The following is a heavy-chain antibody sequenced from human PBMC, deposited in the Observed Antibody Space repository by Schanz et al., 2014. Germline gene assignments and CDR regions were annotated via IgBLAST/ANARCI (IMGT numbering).Heavy chain of an antibody. CDR1: GFTVNTNY. Sequence: EVQLVESGGGLIQPGGSLRLSCAVSGFTVNTNYMSWVRQAPGKGLEWISSMYINRGSTQYADSVKGRFIISRDSSKNTPYLHITRMRDAATAAYSCAKDGGRHGYILRLDVWGQGTLVTVSS. CDR3: AKDGGRHGYILRLDV. CDR2: MYINRGST. V-gene: IGHV3-53*01. D-gene: IGHD5-18*01. J-gene: IGHJ5*02.